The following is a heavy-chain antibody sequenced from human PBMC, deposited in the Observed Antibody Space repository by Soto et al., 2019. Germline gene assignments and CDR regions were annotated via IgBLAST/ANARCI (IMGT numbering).Heavy chain of an antibody. D-gene: IGHD3-3*01. V-gene: IGHV3-23*01. CDR1: GFTFSSYA. CDR2: ISGSGGST. Sequence: EVQLLESGGGLVQPGGSLRLSCAASGFTFSSYAMSWVRQAPGKGLEWVSAISGSGGSTYYADSVKGRFTISRDNSKNTRYRQMNSLRAEDTAVYYCAKDPSVDLNWFDPWGQGTLVTVSS. CDR3: AKDPSVDLNWFDP. J-gene: IGHJ5*02.